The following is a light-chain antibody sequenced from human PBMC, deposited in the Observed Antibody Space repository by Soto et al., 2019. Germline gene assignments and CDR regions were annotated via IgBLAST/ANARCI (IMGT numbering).Light chain of an antibody. CDR3: YQYSRSPT. V-gene: IGKV3-20*01. J-gene: IGKJ3*01. CDR2: GPS. Sequence: ENLLTQSPDTLALSPGDTATLSCRASQTVDSNYVAWYQQRPGQPPRLLVSGPSVRAAGTPDRFSGRGSGTDFTLTISRLEPEDFAVYFCYQYSRSPTFGPGTKVLIK. CDR1: QTVDSNY.